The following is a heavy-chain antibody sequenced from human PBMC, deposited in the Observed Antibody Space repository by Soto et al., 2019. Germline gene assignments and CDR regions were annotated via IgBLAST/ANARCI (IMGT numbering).Heavy chain of an antibody. J-gene: IGHJ4*02. Sequence: PGGSLRLSCAASGFTFSSYSMNWVRQAPGKGLEWVSYISSSSSTIYYADSVKGRFTISRDNAKNSLYLQMNSLRAEDTAVYYCARSPGYYVPFDYWGQGTLVTSPQ. D-gene: IGHD3-22*01. CDR1: GFTFSSYS. V-gene: IGHV3-48*01. CDR2: ISSSSSTI. CDR3: ARSPGYYVPFDY.